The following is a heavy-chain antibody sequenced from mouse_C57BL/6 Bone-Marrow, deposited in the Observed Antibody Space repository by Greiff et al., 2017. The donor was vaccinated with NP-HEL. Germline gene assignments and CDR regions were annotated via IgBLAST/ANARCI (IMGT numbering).Heavy chain of an antibody. CDR2: IYPGSGNT. V-gene: IGHV1-76*01. J-gene: IGHJ3*01. CDR3: ASPSYCSKTAWFAY. D-gene: IGHD2-5*01. CDR1: GYTFTDYY. Sequence: VQGVESGAELVRPGASVKLSCKASGYTFTDYYINWVKQRPGQGLEWIARIYPGSGNTYYNEKFKGKATLTAEKSSSTAYMQLSSLTSEDSAVYFCASPSYCSKTAWFAYWGQGTLVTVSA.